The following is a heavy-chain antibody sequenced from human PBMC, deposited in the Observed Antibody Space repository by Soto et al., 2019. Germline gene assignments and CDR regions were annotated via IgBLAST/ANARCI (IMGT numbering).Heavy chain of an antibody. V-gene: IGHV3-53*04. Sequence: GGSLRLSCAASEFTVSSNYMSWVRQAPGKGLEWVSVIYSGGSTYYADSVRGRFTISRHISKNTLYLQMNSLRSEDTAVYYCARDYPGGDSAFDIWGQGTMVTVSS. CDR2: IYSGGST. CDR3: ARDYPGGDSAFDI. CDR1: EFTVSSNY. J-gene: IGHJ3*02. D-gene: IGHD2-21*02.